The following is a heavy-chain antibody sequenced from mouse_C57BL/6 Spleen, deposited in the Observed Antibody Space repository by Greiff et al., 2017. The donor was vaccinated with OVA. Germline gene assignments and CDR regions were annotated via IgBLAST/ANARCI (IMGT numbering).Heavy chain of an antibody. J-gene: IGHJ1*03. CDR1: GFSLTSYG. D-gene: IGHD3-3*01. CDR2: IWSGGGT. CDR3: ARNGDPEGYFDV. Sequence: VQLQQSGPGLVQPSQSLSITCTVSGFSLTSYGVHWVRQSPGKGLEWLGVIWSGGGTDYNAAFISRLSISKDNSKSQVFFKMNSLQADDTAIYYCARNGDPEGYFDVWGTGTTVTVSS. V-gene: IGHV2-2*01.